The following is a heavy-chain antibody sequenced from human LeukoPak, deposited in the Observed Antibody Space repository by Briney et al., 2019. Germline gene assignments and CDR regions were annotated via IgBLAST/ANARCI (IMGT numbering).Heavy chain of an antibody. CDR2: IYTSGNT. V-gene: IGHV4-4*07. CDR3: ARAREQQLFRP. Sequence: SETLSLTCTVSGGSINNYYWSWIRQPAGKGLEWIGRIYTSGNTNYKPSLKSRVTISVDTSKNQFSLKPSSVTAADTAVYYCARAREQQLFRPWGQGTLVTVSS. CDR1: GGSINNYY. J-gene: IGHJ4*02. D-gene: IGHD6-13*01.